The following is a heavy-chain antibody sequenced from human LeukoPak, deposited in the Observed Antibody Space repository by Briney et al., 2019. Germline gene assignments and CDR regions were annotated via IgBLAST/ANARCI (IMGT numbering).Heavy chain of an antibody. J-gene: IGHJ3*02. CDR1: GFTFSGYY. Sequence: ASVKVSSKASGFTFSGYYMHWVRQAPGQGLEWMGIINPSGGSTSYAQKFQGRVTMTRDMSTSTVYMELSSLRSEDTAVYYCARGVVTAISDAFDIWGQGTMVTVSS. V-gene: IGHV1-46*01. CDR2: INPSGGST. CDR3: ARGVVTAISDAFDI. D-gene: IGHD2-21*02.